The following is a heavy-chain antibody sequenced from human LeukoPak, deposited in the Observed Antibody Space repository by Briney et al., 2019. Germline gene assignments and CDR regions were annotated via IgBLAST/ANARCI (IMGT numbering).Heavy chain of an antibody. J-gene: IGHJ4*02. V-gene: IGHV4-59*01. CDR1: GGSISSYY. D-gene: IGHD6-6*01. Sequence: SETLSLTCTVSGGSISSYYWSWIRQPPGKGLEWIGYIYYSGSTNYNPSLKSRVTISVDTSKNQFSLKLSSVTAADTAVYYCAREQLVRGIDYWGQGTLVTVSS. CDR2: IYYSGST. CDR3: AREQLVRGIDY.